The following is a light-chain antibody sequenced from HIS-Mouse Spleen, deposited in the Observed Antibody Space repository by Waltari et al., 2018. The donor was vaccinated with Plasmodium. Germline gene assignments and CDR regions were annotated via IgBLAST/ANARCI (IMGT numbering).Light chain of an antibody. Sequence: SYVLTQPPSVSVAPGQTARITCGGNNIGSKSVHWYQQKPGQAPVLVVYDGGDRPSGIPERCAGSNSGNTATLTISRVEAGDEADYYCQVWDSSSDHPVFGGGTKLTVL. CDR2: DGG. J-gene: IGLJ2*01. CDR1: NIGSKS. CDR3: QVWDSSSDHPV. V-gene: IGLV3-21*02.